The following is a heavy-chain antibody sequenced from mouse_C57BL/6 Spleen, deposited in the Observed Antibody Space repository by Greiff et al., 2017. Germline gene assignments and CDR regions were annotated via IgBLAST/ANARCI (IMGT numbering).Heavy chain of an antibody. Sequence: EVQLKQSGPELVKPGASVKISCKASGYSFTDYNMTWVKQSNGKSLEWIGVINPNDGTTSYNQTFKGQATLTVDQSSSTAYMQLNSLTSEDSAVYYCACDDDDGVDYWGQGTSVTVSS. V-gene: IGHV1-39*01. CDR2: INPNDGTT. CDR1: GYSFTDYN. CDR3: ACDDDDGVDY. D-gene: IGHD2-4*01. J-gene: IGHJ4*01.